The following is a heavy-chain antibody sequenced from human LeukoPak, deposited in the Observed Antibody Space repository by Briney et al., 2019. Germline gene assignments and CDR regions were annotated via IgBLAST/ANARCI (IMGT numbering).Heavy chain of an antibody. CDR1: GYTFSSYG. Sequence: ASVKVSCKASGYTFSSYGISWVRQAPGQGLEWMGWISAYNGDTHYAQKFQGRVTMTTDTSTSTAYMELKSLRSDDTAMYYCARRGGKNYGDYLLYYYYMDVGGKGTTVTVSS. V-gene: IGHV1-18*01. CDR3: ARRGGKNYGDYLLYYYYMDV. J-gene: IGHJ6*03. D-gene: IGHD4-17*01. CDR2: ISAYNGDT.